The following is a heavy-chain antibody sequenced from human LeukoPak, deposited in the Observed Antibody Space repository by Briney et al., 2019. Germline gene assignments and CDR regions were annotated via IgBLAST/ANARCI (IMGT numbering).Heavy chain of an antibody. CDR3: ARDSGYGGDYFDY. CDR1: GFTVDDYA. D-gene: IGHD2-15*01. V-gene: IGHV3-9*01. CDR2: ISWNSGSI. J-gene: IGHJ4*02. Sequence: GGSLRLSCAASGFTVDDYAMHWVRQAPGKGLEWVSGISWNSGSIGYADSVKGRFTISRDNAKNSLYLQMNSLRAEDTAVYYCARDSGYGGDYFDYWGQGTLVTVSS.